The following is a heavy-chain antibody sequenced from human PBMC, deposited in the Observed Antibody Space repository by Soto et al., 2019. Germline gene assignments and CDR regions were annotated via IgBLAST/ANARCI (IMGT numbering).Heavy chain of an antibody. D-gene: IGHD2-2*01. CDR1: GYTFTSYA. V-gene: IGHV1-3*01. CDR3: ARDPLGYCSSTSCRSRGMDV. Sequence: VQLVQSGAEVKKPGASVKVSCKASGYTFTSYAMHWVRQAPGQRLEWMGWINAGNGNTKYSQKFQGRVTITRDTSASTAYMELSSLRSEDTAVYYCARDPLGYCSSTSCRSRGMDVWGQGTTVTVSS. J-gene: IGHJ6*02. CDR2: INAGNGNT.